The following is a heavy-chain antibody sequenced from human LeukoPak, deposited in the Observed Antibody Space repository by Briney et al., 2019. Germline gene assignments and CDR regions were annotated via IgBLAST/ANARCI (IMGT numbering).Heavy chain of an antibody. CDR2: INHSGST. CDR3: ASRQLYYYGSRRTDY. D-gene: IGHD3-10*01. Sequence: SDTLSLTCAVYGGSFSGYYWSWIRQPPGKGLEWIGEINHSGSTNYNPPLKSRVTISVDTSKNQFSLKLSSVTAADTAVYYCASRQLYYYGSRRTDYSGHGTLVTVSS. J-gene: IGHJ4*01. V-gene: IGHV4-34*01. CDR1: GGSFSGYY.